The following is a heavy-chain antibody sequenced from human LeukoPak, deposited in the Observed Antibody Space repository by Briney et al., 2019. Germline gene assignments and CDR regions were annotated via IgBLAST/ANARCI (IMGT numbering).Heavy chain of an antibody. D-gene: IGHD3-16*01. J-gene: IGHJ5*02. CDR3: AREEDRLFDP. Sequence: ASVKVSCKASGGTFSSYAISWVRQAPGQGLEWMGGIIPIFGTANYAQKFQGRVTITADESTSTAYMELSSLRSEDTAVYYCAREEDRLFDPWGQGTLVTVSS. CDR1: GGTFSSYA. V-gene: IGHV1-69*13. CDR2: IIPIFGTA.